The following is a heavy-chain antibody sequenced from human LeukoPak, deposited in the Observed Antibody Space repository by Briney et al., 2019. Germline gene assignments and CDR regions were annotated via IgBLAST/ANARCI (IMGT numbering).Heavy chain of an antibody. CDR1: GFTFSSYW. V-gene: IGHV3-74*01. CDR2: INTDGSST. Sequence: GGSLRLSCAASGFTFSSYWMHWVRQAPGMGLVWVSRINTDGSSTSYADSVKGRFTISRDNAKNTLYLQMNSLSAEDTALYYCARDFSGWRYWGQGTLVTVSS. J-gene: IGHJ4*02. D-gene: IGHD6-19*01. CDR3: ARDFSGWRY.